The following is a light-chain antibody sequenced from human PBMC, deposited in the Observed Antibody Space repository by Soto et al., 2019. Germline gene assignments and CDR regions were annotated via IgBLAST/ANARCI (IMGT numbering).Light chain of an antibody. Sequence: DIQVPQSPASLSASVGDRVTITCRASQSIGTYLNWYHQKPGKAPQLLIYGASTLQSGVPSRFSASGSGTHFTLTINSLQPEDFGTYSCQQSYSTPTFGQGTKVDIK. CDR2: GAS. J-gene: IGKJ1*01. CDR1: QSIGTY. CDR3: QQSYSTPT. V-gene: IGKV1-39*01.